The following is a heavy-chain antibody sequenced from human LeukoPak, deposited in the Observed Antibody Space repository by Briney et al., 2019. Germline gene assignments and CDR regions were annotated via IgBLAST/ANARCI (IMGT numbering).Heavy chain of an antibody. CDR2: IYYSGST. Sequence: SETLSLTCTVSGGSISSYYWSWIRQPPGKGLEWIGYIYYSGSTNYNPSLKSRVTISVDTSKNQFSLKPSSVTAADTAVYYCARVGWSDGSGYYHEYYFDYWGQGTLVTVSS. CDR1: GGSISSYY. D-gene: IGHD3-22*01. J-gene: IGHJ4*02. V-gene: IGHV4-59*01. CDR3: ARVGWSDGSGYYHEYYFDY.